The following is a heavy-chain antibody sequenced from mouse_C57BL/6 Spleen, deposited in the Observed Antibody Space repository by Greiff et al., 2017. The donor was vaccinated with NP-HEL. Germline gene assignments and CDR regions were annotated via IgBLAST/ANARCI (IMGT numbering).Heavy chain of an antibody. CDR2: IDPETGGT. D-gene: IGHD1-1*01. J-gene: IGHJ2*01. CDR3: TRRDYYGSSYY. V-gene: IGHV1-15*01. CDR1: GYTFTDYE. Sequence: QVHVKQSGAELVRPGASVTLSCKASGYTFTDYEMHWVKQTPVHGLEWIGAIDPETGGTAYNQKFKGKAILTADKSSSTAYMELRSLTSEDSAVYYCTRRDYYGSSYYWGQGTTLTVSS.